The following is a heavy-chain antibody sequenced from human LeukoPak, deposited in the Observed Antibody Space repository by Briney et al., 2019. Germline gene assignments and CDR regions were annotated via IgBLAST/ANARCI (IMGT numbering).Heavy chain of an antibody. Sequence: GGSLRLSCAASGFTFSGSAMHWVRQASGKGLEWVGRVRSKANSYATAYAASVKGRFTISRDDSKNTAYLQMNSLKTEDTAVYYCTRREVGATVDYWGQGTLVTVSS. CDR2: VRSKANSYAT. J-gene: IGHJ4*02. D-gene: IGHD1-26*01. CDR3: TRREVGATVDY. CDR1: GFTFSGSA. V-gene: IGHV3-73*01.